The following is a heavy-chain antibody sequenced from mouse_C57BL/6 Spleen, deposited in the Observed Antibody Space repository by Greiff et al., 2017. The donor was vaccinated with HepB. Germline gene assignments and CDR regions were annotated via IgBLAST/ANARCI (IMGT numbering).Heavy chain of an antibody. CDR2: IDPETGGT. Sequence: VQGVESGAELVRPGASVTLSCKASGYTFTDYEMHWVKQTPVHGLEWIGAIDPETGGTAYNQKFKGKAILTADKSSSTAYMELRSLTSEDSAVYYCTRWGPYAMDYWGQGTSVTVSS. CDR1: GYTFTDYE. J-gene: IGHJ4*01. V-gene: IGHV1-15*01. CDR3: TRWGPYAMDY.